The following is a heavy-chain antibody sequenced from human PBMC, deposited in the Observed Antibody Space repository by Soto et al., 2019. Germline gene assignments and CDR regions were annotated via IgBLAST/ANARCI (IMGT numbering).Heavy chain of an antibody. V-gene: IGHV4-31*03. J-gene: IGHJ6*02. D-gene: IGHD2-15*01. CDR1: GGSISSGGYY. CDR2: IYYSGST. CDR3: ARARIVMDYYYGMDV. Sequence: SETLSLTCTVSGGSISSGGYYWSWIRQHPGKGLEWIGYIYYSGSTYYNPSLKSRVTISVDTSKNQFSLKLSSVTAADTAVYYCARARIVMDYYYGMDVWGQGTTVTVSS.